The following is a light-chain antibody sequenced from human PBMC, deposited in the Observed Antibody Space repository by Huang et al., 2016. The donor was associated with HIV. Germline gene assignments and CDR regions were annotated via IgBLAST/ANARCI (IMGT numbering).Light chain of an antibody. V-gene: IGKV1-27*01. Sequence: DIQMTKSPSSLSASVGARVTINCRASQGISNSIAWYKQKPGKVHRLLIYAASTLQSGVPFRFSGSRSGRDFSLTIGSLQPEDVATYYCQKYDSAPLTFGGGTKVEI. CDR1: QGISNS. CDR3: QKYDSAPLT. CDR2: AAS. J-gene: IGKJ4*01.